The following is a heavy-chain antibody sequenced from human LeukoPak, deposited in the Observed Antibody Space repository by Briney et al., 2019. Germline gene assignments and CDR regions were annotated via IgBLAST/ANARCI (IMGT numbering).Heavy chain of an antibody. CDR3: AGGGYTYGYDY. D-gene: IGHD5-18*01. CDR1: GITFSNYW. V-gene: IGHV3-7*03. Sequence: GGSLRLSCAASGITFSNYWMTWARQAPGKGLEWVANIKPDGSDKYYVDSVKGRFTISRDNSKNSLYLEMNSLRAEDTALYYCAGGGYTYGYDYWGQGTLVTVSS. J-gene: IGHJ4*02. CDR2: IKPDGSDK.